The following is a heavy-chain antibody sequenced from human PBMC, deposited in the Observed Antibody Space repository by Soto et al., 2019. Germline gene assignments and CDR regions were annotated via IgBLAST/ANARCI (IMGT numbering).Heavy chain of an antibody. CDR2: IKSKTDGGTT. D-gene: IGHD4-4*01. CDR3: TTVLDYSNSYYYYYGMDV. V-gene: IGHV3-15*07. Sequence: PGGSLRLSCAASGFTFSNAWMNWVRQAPGKGLEWVGRIKSKTDGGTTDYAAPVKGRFTISRDDSKNTLYLQMNSLKTEDTAVYYCTTVLDYSNSYYYYYGMDVWGQGTKVTVSS. J-gene: IGHJ6*02. CDR1: GFTFSNAW.